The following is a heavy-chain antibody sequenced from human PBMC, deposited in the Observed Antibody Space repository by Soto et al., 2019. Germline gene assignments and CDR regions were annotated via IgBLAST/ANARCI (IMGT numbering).Heavy chain of an antibody. V-gene: IGHV4-30-4*01. CDR2: IFHSGSA. Sequence: QVQLQESGPGLVKPSQTLSLTCTVSGASISSSAYYWSWVRQPPGKGLEWIGYIFHSGSAYYNPSLTSRVTISVDTSKNQFSLKLTSVTAADTAVFYCARYTFGHDREYHYAMDVWGQGTTVTVSS. CDR3: ARYTFGHDREYHYAMDV. J-gene: IGHJ6*02. D-gene: IGHD3-10*02. CDR1: GASISSSAYY.